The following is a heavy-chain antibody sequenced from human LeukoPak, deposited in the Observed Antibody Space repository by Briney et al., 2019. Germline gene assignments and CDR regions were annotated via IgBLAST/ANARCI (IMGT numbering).Heavy chain of an antibody. CDR1: GGSISSSKW. D-gene: IGHD1-1*01. Sequence: SETLSLTCAVSGGSISSSKWWSWVRQPPGQGLEWIGEIQHSGTTSYNPSLKSRVTISVDKSKNQFSLMLSSVTAADTAVYYCARQGELEVFDYWGQGTLVTVSS. V-gene: IGHV4-4*02. CDR2: IQHSGTT. CDR3: ARQGELEVFDY. J-gene: IGHJ4*02.